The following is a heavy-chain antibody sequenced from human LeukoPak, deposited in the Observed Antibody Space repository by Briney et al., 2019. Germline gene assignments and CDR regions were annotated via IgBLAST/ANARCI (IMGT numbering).Heavy chain of an antibody. CDR2: ISGSGGST. V-gene: IGHV3-23*01. D-gene: IGHD3-10*01. CDR1: GFTFSSYG. CDR3: ARDLTGYYGSGIERTDAFDI. J-gene: IGHJ3*02. Sequence: GGSLRLSCAASGFTFSSYGMSWVRQAPGKGLEWVSAISGSGGSTYYADSVKGRFTISRGNSKNTLYLQMNSLRAEDTAVYYCARDLTGYYGSGIERTDAFDIWGQGTMVTVSS.